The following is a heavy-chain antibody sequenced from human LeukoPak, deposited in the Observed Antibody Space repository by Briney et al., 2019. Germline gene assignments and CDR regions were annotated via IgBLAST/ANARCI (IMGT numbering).Heavy chain of an antibody. Sequence: ASVKVSCKASGYTFTGYYMHWVRQAPGQGLEWMGRINPNSGGTNYAQKFQGRVTMTRDTSISTAYMELSRLRSDDTAAYYCARGWIGSSWYSTPYWGQGTLVTVSS. CDR1: GYTFTGYY. CDR3: ARGWIGSSWYSTPY. V-gene: IGHV1-2*06. CDR2: INPNSGGT. D-gene: IGHD6-13*01. J-gene: IGHJ4*02.